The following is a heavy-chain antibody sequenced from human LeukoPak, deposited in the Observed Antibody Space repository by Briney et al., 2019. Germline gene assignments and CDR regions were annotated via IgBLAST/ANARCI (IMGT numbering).Heavy chain of an antibody. D-gene: IGHD4-11*01. CDR2: IYHSGTT. J-gene: IGHJ4*02. CDR1: GDSMTRGGYY. CDR3: ARAVDYRNYFDY. Sequence: SETLSLTCTVSGDSMTRGGYYWSWIRQHPGKGLEWIGFIYHSGTTFYNPSLEGRAAISVDTSQNQFSLKLTSVTAADTAVYYCARAVDYRNYFDYWGQGTLVTVSS. V-gene: IGHV4-31*03.